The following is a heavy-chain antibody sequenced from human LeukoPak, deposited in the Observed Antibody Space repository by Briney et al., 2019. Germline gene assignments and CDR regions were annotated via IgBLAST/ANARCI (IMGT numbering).Heavy chain of an antibody. CDR1: GYTFTSYD. D-gene: IGHD3-9*01. CDR2: MNPNSGNT. V-gene: IGHV1-8*01. CDR3: ARGSRLVMTATDY. Sequence: ASVEVSCKASGYTFTSYDINWVRQATGQGLEWMGWMNPNSGNTGYAQKFQGRVTMTRNTSISTAYMELSSLRSEDTAVYYCARGSRLVMTATDYWGQGTLVTVSS. J-gene: IGHJ4*02.